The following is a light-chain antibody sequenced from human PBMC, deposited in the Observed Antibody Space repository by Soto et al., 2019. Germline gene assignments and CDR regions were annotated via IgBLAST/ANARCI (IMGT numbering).Light chain of an antibody. J-gene: IGKJ1*01. CDR3: QQSYSSPWT. CDR1: QSISNY. V-gene: IGKV1-39*01. CDR2: AAS. Sequence: DIQMTQSPSSLSASVGDRVTITCRASQSISNYLNWYQQKPGKAPNLLIYAASTLQSGVPSRFSGSGSGTDFTLTISSLQAEDFGTYYCQQSYSSPWTFGQGTKVDIK.